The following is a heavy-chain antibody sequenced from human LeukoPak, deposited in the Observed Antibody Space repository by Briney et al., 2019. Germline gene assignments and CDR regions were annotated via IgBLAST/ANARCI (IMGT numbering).Heavy chain of an antibody. V-gene: IGHV4-39*01. CDR2: IYYSGST. CDR3: ARIPVGAWDYYYYMDV. J-gene: IGHJ6*03. CDR1: GGSISSSSYY. D-gene: IGHD1-26*01. Sequence: SETLSLTCTVSGGSISSSSYYWGWIRQPPGKGLEWIGSIYYSGSTYYNPSLKSRVTISVDTSKNQFSLKLSFVTAADTAVYYCARIPVGAWDYYYYMDVWGKGTTVTVSS.